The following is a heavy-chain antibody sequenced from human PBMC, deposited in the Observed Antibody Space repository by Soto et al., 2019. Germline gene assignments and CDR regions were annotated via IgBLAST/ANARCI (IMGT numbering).Heavy chain of an antibody. CDR2: RMHSGGT. J-gene: IGHJ3*02. CDR1: GGSVNSGNYY. Sequence: QVQLQQWGAGLLKPSETLSLTCAVFGGSVNSGNYYWSWIRQPPGKGLEWIGERMHSGGTHFNPSLKSRVTISVDTSKTQFSLKMSSVTAADTALYYCARVERGTATTVVDAFDILGPGTMVTVSS. V-gene: IGHV4-34*12. CDR3: ARVERGTATTVVDAFDI. D-gene: IGHD1-1*01.